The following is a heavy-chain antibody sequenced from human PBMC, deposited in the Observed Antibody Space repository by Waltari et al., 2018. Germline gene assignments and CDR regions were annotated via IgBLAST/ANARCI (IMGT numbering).Heavy chain of an antibody. CDR3: ARGGYSYGYYR. J-gene: IGHJ5*02. Sequence: QVQLVPSGAEVKKPGSAVKVYCKASGGTFSSYTNSWGRQAPGQGREWVGWMNPNSGNTGYAQKFQGRVTMTRNTSISTAYMELSSLRSEDTAVYYCARGGYSYGYYRWGQGTLVTVSS. CDR1: GGTFSSYT. D-gene: IGHD5-18*01. V-gene: IGHV1-8*02. CDR2: MNPNSGNT.